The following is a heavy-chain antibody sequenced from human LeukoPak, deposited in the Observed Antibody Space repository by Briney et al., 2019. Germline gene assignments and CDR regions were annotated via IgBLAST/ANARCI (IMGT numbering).Heavy chain of an antibody. Sequence: KPSGTLSLTCTVSGDSIDSYYWSWIRQPPGKGLEWIGYIYYRGTTSYNPFLKSRVTISVDTSKNQFSLKLNSVTAADTAVYYCARLPRYGGYDHFDYWGQGILVIVSS. CDR3: ARLPRYGGYDHFDY. CDR2: IYYRGTT. CDR1: GDSIDSYY. D-gene: IGHD5-12*01. J-gene: IGHJ4*02. V-gene: IGHV4-59*12.